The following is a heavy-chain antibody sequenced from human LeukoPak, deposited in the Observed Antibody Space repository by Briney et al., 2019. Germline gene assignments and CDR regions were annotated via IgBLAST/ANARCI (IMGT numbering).Heavy chain of an antibody. CDR1: GGSFSGYY. J-gene: IGHJ4*02. Sequence: KPSETLSLTCAVYGGSFSGYYWSWIRQPPGKGLEWIGEINHSGSTNYNPSLKSRVTISVDMSKNQFSLKLSSVTAADTAVYYCARGGYSLYDYWGQGTLVTVSS. V-gene: IGHV4-34*01. D-gene: IGHD5-18*01. CDR3: ARGGYSLYDY. CDR2: INHSGST.